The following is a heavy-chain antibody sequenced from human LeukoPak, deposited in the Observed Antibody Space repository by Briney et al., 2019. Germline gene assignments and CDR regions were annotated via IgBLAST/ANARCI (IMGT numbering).Heavy chain of an antibody. V-gene: IGHV3-23*01. J-gene: IGHJ4*02. D-gene: IGHD3-16*02. CDR3: ARVFGSYQYFDY. CDR2: ISGSGGST. CDR1: GFTFSSYA. Sequence: GGSLRLSCAASGFTFSSYAMSWVRQAPGKGLEWVSAISGSGGSTYYADSVKGRLTISRDNSKNTLYLQMNSLRAEDTAVYYCARVFGSYQYFDYWGQGILVTVSS.